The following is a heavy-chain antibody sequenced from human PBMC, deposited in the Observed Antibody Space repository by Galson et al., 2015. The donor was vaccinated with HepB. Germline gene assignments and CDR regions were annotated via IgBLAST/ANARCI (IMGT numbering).Heavy chain of an antibody. D-gene: IGHD1-26*01. V-gene: IGHV3-11*06. J-gene: IGHJ6*02. CDR1: GFTFSDYY. Sequence: SLRLSCAASGFTFSDYYMSWIRQAPGKGLEWVSYISSSSSYTNYADSVKGRFTISRDNAKNSLYLQMNSLRAEDTAVYYCARRGSGSSYLDEYYYYGMDVWGQGTTVTVSS. CDR3: ARRGSGSSYLDEYYYYGMDV. CDR2: ISSSSSYT.